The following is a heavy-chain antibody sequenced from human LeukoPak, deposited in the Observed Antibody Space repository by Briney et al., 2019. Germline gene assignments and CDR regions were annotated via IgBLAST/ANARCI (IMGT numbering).Heavy chain of an antibody. Sequence: GGSLRSSCAASGFTFSSYWMHWVRQAPGKGLVWVSRINSDGSSTSYADSGKGRFTISRDNAKNSLYLQMNSLRAEDTAVYYCARDRFGELHYYYYYMDVWGKGTTVTISS. CDR3: ARDRFGELHYYYYYMDV. CDR1: GFTFSSYW. V-gene: IGHV3-74*01. D-gene: IGHD3-10*01. CDR2: INSDGSST. J-gene: IGHJ6*03.